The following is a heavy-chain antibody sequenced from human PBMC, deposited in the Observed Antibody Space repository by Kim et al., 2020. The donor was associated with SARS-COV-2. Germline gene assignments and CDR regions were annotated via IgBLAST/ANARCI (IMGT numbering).Heavy chain of an antibody. CDR3: AKGSYSSSLIFDY. Sequence: GGSLRLSCAASGFTFSSYAMSWVRQSPGKGLEWVSVIYSGGTTTYYVDSVKGRFTISRDNSRSTLYLQMKSLRAEDTAIYYCAKGSYSSSLIFDYWGQGSLVTVSS. J-gene: IGHJ4*02. V-gene: IGHV3-23*03. CDR1: GFTFSSYA. CDR2: IYSGGTTT. D-gene: IGHD2-2*01.